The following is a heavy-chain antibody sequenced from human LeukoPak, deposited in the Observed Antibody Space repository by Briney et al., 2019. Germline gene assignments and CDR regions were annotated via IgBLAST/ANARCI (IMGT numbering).Heavy chain of an antibody. CDR3: AKDIEQWLVHSGAFDI. V-gene: IGHV3-23*01. Sequence: PGGSLRLSCAASGFTFSSYAMSWVRQAPGKGLEWVSAISGSGGSTYYADSVKGRFTISRGNSKNTLYLQMNSLRAEDTAVYYCAKDIEQWLVHSGAFDIWGQGTMVTVSS. CDR2: ISGSGGST. J-gene: IGHJ3*02. CDR1: GFTFSSYA. D-gene: IGHD6-19*01.